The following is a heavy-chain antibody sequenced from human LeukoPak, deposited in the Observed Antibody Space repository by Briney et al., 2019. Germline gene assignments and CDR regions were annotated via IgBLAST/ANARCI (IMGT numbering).Heavy chain of an antibody. Sequence: GGSLRLSCAASGFTFSNGWMSWVRQAPGKGLEWVAVISYDGSNKYYADSVKGRFTISRDNSKNTLYLQMNSLRAEDTAVYYCAKDSENDWFDPWGQGTLVTVSS. J-gene: IGHJ5*02. CDR1: GFTFSNGW. V-gene: IGHV3-30*18. CDR3: AKDSENDWFDP. CDR2: ISYDGSNK.